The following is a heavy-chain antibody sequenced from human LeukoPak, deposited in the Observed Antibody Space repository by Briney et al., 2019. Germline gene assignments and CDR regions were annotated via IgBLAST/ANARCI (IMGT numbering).Heavy chain of an antibody. Sequence: GRSLRLSCAASGFTFDDYAMHWVRQAPGKGLEWVSGISWNSGSIGHADSVKGRFTISRDNAKNSLYLQMNSLRAEDTALYYCAKSGSGYSPFDYWGQGTLVTVSS. CDR3: AKSGSGYSPFDY. V-gene: IGHV3-9*01. CDR1: GFTFDDYA. D-gene: IGHD3-10*01. J-gene: IGHJ4*02. CDR2: ISWNSGSI.